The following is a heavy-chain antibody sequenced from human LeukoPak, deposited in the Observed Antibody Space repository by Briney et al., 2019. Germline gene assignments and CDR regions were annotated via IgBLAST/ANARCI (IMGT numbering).Heavy chain of an antibody. D-gene: IGHD5-18*01. J-gene: IGHJ4*02. CDR1: GFTFDDYA. Sequence: PGGSLRLSCVVSGFTFDDYAMHWVRQGPGKGLEWVSGISWNSGSTGYADSVKGRFTISRDNAKNSLYLQMNSLRAEDTALYYCAKDVGSGHSYGYGDYWGQGTLVTVSS. V-gene: IGHV3-9*01. CDR2: ISWNSGST. CDR3: AKDVGSGHSYGYGDY.